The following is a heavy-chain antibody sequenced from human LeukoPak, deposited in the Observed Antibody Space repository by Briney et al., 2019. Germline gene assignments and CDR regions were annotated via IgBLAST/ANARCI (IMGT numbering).Heavy chain of an antibody. CDR3: ARHGAYTAMDLDY. Sequence: SETLSLTCTVSGGSISSYYWSWIRQPPGKGLEWIGYIYTSGSTNYNPSLKSRVIISVDTSKNQFSLKLSSVTAADTAVYYCARHGAYTAMDLDYWGQGTLVTVSS. V-gene: IGHV4-4*09. CDR1: GGSISSYY. D-gene: IGHD5-18*01. J-gene: IGHJ4*02. CDR2: IYTSGST.